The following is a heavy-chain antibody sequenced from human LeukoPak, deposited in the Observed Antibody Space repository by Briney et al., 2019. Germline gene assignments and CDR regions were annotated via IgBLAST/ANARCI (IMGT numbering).Heavy chain of an antibody. Sequence: GASVKVSCKASGYDFINYGISWVRQAPGQGLEWMGWRSIYNGNTDYKLQGRVTMTTDTSTSTAYMEVRSLRSDDTAVYYCARGGPFPSGSSSSDYYLYYWGQGTLVTVSS. J-gene: IGHJ4*02. CDR3: ARGGPFPSGSSSSDYYLYY. CDR2: RSIYNGNT. CDR1: GYDFINYG. V-gene: IGHV1-18*01. D-gene: IGHD6-6*01.